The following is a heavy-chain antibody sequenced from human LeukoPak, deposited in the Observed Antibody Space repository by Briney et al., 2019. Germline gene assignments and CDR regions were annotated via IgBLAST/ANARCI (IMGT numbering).Heavy chain of an antibody. J-gene: IGHJ5*02. V-gene: IGHV3-53*01. Sequence: GGSLRLSCAASGFTVSSNYMSWVRQAPGKGLEWVSVIYSGGSTYYADSVKGRFTISRDNSKNTLYLQMNSLRAEDTAVYYCARFPNYVEQRLVTWGQGTLVTVSS. CDR3: ARFPNYVEQRLVT. CDR1: GFTVSSNY. CDR2: IYSGGST. D-gene: IGHD6-13*01.